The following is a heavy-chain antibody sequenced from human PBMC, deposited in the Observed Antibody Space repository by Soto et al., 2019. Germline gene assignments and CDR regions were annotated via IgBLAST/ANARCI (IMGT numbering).Heavy chain of an antibody. Sequence: HPGGSLRLSCAASGFTFSSYGMHWVRQAPGKGLEWVAVISYDGSNKYYADSVKGRFTISRDNSKNTLYLQMNSLRAEDTAVYYCAKDFPRYCSGGSCYYYYYGMDVWGQGTTVTVSS. CDR3: AKDFPRYCSGGSCYYYYYGMDV. D-gene: IGHD2-15*01. V-gene: IGHV3-30*18. J-gene: IGHJ6*02. CDR2: ISYDGSNK. CDR1: GFTFSSYG.